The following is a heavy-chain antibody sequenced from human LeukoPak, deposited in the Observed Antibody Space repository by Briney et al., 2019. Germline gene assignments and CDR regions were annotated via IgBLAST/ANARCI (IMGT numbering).Heavy chain of an antibody. CDR2: ISYDGSNK. Sequence: GGSLRLSCAASGFTFSSYGMHWVRQAPGKGLEWVAVISYDGSNKYYADSVKGRFTISRDNSKNTLYLQMNSLRAEDTAVYYCAKAPRGGGYFDYWGQGTLATVSS. J-gene: IGHJ4*02. CDR3: AKAPRGGGYFDY. CDR1: GFTFSSYG. D-gene: IGHD3-16*01. V-gene: IGHV3-30*18.